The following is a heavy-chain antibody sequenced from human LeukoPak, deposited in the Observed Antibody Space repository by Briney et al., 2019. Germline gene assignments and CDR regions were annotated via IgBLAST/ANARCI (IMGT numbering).Heavy chain of an antibody. CDR1: GGSFSGYY. J-gene: IGHJ5*02. CDR2: INHSGST. D-gene: IGHD3-3*01. V-gene: IGHV4-34*01. CDR3: ASSYYDFWSGSSNWFDP. Sequence: PSETLSLTCAVYGGSFSGYYWSWIRQPPGKGLEWIGEINHSGSTNYNPSLKSRVTISVDTSKNQFSLKLSSVTAADTAVYYCASSYYDFWSGSSNWFDPWGQGTLVTVSS.